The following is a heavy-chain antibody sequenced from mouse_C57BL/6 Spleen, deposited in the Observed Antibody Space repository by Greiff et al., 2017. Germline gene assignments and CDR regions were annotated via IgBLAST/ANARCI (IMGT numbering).Heavy chain of an antibody. CDR3: ARSPSHYAMDY. V-gene: IGHV1-50*01. Sequence: VQLQQPGAELVKPGASVKLSCKASGYTFTSYWMQWVKQRPGQGLEWIGEIDPSDSYTNYNQKFKGKATLTVDTSSSTAYMQLSSLTSEDSAVYYCARSPSHYAMDYWGQGTSVTVSS. CDR2: IDPSDSYT. J-gene: IGHJ4*01. CDR1: GYTFTSYW.